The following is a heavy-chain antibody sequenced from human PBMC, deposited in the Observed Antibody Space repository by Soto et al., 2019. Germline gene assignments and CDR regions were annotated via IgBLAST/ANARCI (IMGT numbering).Heavy chain of an antibody. V-gene: IGHV1-69*02. J-gene: IGHJ4*02. Sequence: SVKVSCKASGGTFSSYTFSWVRQAPGQGLEWMGRIIPMLGIANYAQKFQGRVTITADKSTSTAYMELSSLRSEDTAVYYCASTLQYYYDSSGSHDYWGQGTLVTVSS. CDR1: GGTFSSYT. D-gene: IGHD3-22*01. CDR2: IIPMLGIA. CDR3: ASTLQYYYDSSGSHDY.